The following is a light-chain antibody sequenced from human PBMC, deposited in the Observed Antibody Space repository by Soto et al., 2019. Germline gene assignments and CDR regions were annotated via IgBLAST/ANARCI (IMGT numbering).Light chain of an antibody. CDR2: DVR. V-gene: IGLV2-14*01. J-gene: IGLJ2*01. CDR3: SSYTSSSTLV. Sequence: QSALTQPASVSGSPGQSITISCTGTSSDVGGYNYVSWYQQHPGKAPKLMIYDVRNRPSGVSNRCSGSKSGTTASRTISGLQAEDEADYYCSSYTSSSTLVFGGGTKLTVL. CDR1: SSDVGGYNY.